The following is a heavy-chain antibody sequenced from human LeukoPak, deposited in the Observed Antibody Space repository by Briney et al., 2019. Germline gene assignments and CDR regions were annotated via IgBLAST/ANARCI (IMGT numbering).Heavy chain of an antibody. CDR3: AKGLAYSFDY. J-gene: IGHJ4*02. CDR2: IRSSSSYI. Sequence: GGSLRLSCAASGFTFSSCSMNWVRQAPGKGLEWVSCIRSSSSYIYYADSVKGRFTISRDNSKNTLHLQMNSLRAEDTAVYYCAKGLAYSFDYWGQGTLVTVSS. V-gene: IGHV3-21*01. CDR1: GFTFSSCS. D-gene: IGHD3/OR15-3a*01.